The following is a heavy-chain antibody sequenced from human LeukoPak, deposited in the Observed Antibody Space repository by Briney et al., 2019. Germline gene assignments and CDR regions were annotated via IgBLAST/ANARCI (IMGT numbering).Heavy chain of an antibody. Sequence: ASVKVSCKASGYTFTNYHLHWVRQAPGQGLEWMGWINPNSGGTNYAQKFQGRVTMTRDTSISTAYMELSRLRSDDTVVYYCARARRDIVVRFDYWGQGTLVTVSS. CDR2: INPNSGGT. D-gene: IGHD2-2*01. CDR1: GYTFTNYH. CDR3: ARARRDIVVRFDY. V-gene: IGHV1-2*02. J-gene: IGHJ4*02.